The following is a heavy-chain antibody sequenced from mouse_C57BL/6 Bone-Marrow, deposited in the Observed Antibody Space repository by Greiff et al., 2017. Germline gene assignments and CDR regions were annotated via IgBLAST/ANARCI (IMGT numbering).Heavy chain of an antibody. CDR1: GFSLTSYG. Sequence: VQLQQSGPGLVQPSQSLSITCTVSGFSLTSYGVHWVRQSPGKGLEWLGVIWSGGSTDYNAAFISRLSISKDNSKTQVFFKMNSLQADDTAIYYCAITNLYDGYYVAWFAYWGQGTLVTVSA. D-gene: IGHD2-3*01. CDR2: IWSGGST. J-gene: IGHJ3*01. V-gene: IGHV2-2*01. CDR3: AITNLYDGYYVAWFAY.